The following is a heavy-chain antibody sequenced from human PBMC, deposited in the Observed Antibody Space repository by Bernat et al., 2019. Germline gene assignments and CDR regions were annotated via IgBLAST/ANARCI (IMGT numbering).Heavy chain of an antibody. CDR1: GGTFSSYA. J-gene: IGHJ4*02. D-gene: IGHD5-12*01. CDR2: IIPIFGTA. Sequence: GSSVKVSCKASGGTFSSYAISWVRQAPGQGLEWMGGIIPIFGTANYAQKFQGRVTITADESTSTAYMELSSLRSEDTAVYYCATVNIVATILYYFDYWGQGTLVTVSS. V-gene: IGHV1-69*01. CDR3: ATVNIVATILYYFDY.